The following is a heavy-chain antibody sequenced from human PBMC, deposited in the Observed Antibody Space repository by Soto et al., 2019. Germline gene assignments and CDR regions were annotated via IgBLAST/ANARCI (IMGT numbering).Heavy chain of an antibody. CDR1: GYTFTSYG. D-gene: IGHD1-7*01. J-gene: IGHJ5*02. V-gene: IGHV1-18*01. CDR2: ISAYNGNT. Sequence: QVQLVQSGAEVKKPGASVKVPCKASGYTFTSYGISWVRQAPGQGLEWMGRISAYNGNTNYAQKLQGRVTMTTDTSTSTAYMELRSLRSDDTAVYYCARDRGYNWNYGWFDPWGQGTLVTVSS. CDR3: ARDRGYNWNYGWFDP.